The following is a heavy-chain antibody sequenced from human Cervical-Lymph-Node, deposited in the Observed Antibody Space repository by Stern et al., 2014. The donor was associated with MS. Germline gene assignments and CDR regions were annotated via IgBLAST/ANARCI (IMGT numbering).Heavy chain of an antibody. D-gene: IGHD3-10*01. Sequence: QVQLVQSGAEVKKPGSSVKVSCKSSGGISWERQAPGQGLEGLGGVIPFLGASNYAQKFQGRVIITAATSTNTTYLHLSRLTSADTAVYYCARGSGDNWFGPWGQGTLVTVSS. CDR2: VIPFLGAS. J-gene: IGHJ5*02. CDR3: ARGSGDNWFGP. CDR1: GG. V-gene: IGHV1-69*06.